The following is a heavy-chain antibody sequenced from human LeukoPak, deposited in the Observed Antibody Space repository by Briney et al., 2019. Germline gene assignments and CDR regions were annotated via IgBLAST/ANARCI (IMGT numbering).Heavy chain of an antibody. Sequence: GGSLRLSCEASGFIFDEYVMYWGRQVPGKGLEWVLGITWDGYKIDYVESVKGRFTISRDNARNSLFLQMNRVRVEDTAFYYCVKGYSSSWSGYFDSWGQGTLVTVAS. V-gene: IGHV3-9*01. D-gene: IGHD5-18*01. CDR2: ITWDGYKI. CDR3: VKGYSSSWSGYFDS. CDR1: GFIFDEYV. J-gene: IGHJ4*02.